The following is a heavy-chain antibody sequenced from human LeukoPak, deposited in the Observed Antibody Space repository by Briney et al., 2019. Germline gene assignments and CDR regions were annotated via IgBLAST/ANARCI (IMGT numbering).Heavy chain of an antibody. Sequence: SETLSLTCTVSGGSISSYYWSWIRQPPGKGLEWIGYIYYSGSTNYNPSLKGRVTISVDTSKNQFSLKLSSVTAADTAVYYCARSDFWSGYFHWFDPWGQGTLVTVSS. CDR2: IYYSGST. V-gene: IGHV4-59*01. D-gene: IGHD3-3*01. J-gene: IGHJ5*02. CDR3: ARSDFWSGYFHWFDP. CDR1: GGSISSYY.